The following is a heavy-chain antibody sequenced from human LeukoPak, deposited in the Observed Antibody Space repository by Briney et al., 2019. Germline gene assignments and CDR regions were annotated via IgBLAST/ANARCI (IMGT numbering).Heavy chain of an antibody. J-gene: IGHJ4*02. CDR1: GYTFTIDG. CDR2: ISAYNGNT. Sequence: ASVKVSSKASGYTFTIDGISWVRQAPGQGLEWMGWISAYNGNTHYAQKLQGRVTMTTDTSTSTAYMELRSLRSDDTAVYYCAREGIQLWLDLSYWGQGTLVTVSS. CDR3: AREGIQLWLDLSY. V-gene: IGHV1-18*01. D-gene: IGHD5-18*01.